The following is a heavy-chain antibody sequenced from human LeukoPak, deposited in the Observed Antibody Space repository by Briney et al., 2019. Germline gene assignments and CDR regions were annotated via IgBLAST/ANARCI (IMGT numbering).Heavy chain of an antibody. Sequence: ASVKVSCKASGYTFTSYGISWVRQAPGQGLEWMGWISAYNGNTNYAQKPQGRVNMTTDTSTRTAYMELRSLRSDDTAVYYCARDYCSSTSCYYYYMDVWGKGTTVTVSS. CDR3: ARDYCSSTSCYYYYMDV. V-gene: IGHV1-18*01. CDR1: GYTFTSYG. J-gene: IGHJ6*03. CDR2: ISAYNGNT. D-gene: IGHD2-2*01.